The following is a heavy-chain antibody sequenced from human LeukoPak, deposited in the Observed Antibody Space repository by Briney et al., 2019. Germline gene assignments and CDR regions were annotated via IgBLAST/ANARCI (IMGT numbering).Heavy chain of an antibody. CDR2: VDPEVGET. CDR1: GYTFTDYY. Sequence: ASVKVSCKVSGYTFTDYYMHWVQQDPGKGLEWMGLVDPEVGETIYAEKFQGRVTITPDTSTDTAYMDLSTLRSEETAAYYCATSDSSGYYCLPDDYWGQGTLVTVSS. CDR3: ATSDSSGYYCLPDDY. D-gene: IGHD3-22*01. V-gene: IGHV1-69-2*01. J-gene: IGHJ4*02.